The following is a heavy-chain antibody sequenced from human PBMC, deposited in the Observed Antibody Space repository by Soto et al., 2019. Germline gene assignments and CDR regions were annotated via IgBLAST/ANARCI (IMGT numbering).Heavy chain of an antibody. Sequence: ASVKVSCKASGGTFSSYAISWVRQAPGQGLEWMGGIIPIFGTANYAQKFQGRVTITADESASTAYMELSSLRSEDTAVYYCARTSIAARPDSSNFNYYYYGMDVWGQGTTVTVSS. D-gene: IGHD6-6*01. CDR2: IIPIFGTA. CDR1: GGTFSSYA. J-gene: IGHJ6*02. CDR3: ARTSIAARPDSSNFNYYYYGMDV. V-gene: IGHV1-69*13.